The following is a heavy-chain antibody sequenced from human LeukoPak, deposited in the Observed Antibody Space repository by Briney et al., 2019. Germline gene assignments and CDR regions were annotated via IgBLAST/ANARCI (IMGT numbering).Heavy chain of an antibody. V-gene: IGHV3-21*04. CDR1: GFTFSSYS. Sequence: GGSLRLSCAASGFTFSSYSMNWVRQTPGKGLEWVSSISSTSSYIYYADSVKGRFTISRDDSKNTLYLQMNSLRAEDTAVYYCAKAPAPDQLLHFDYWGQGTLVTVSS. CDR3: AKAPAPDQLLHFDY. CDR2: ISSTSSYI. D-gene: IGHD2-2*01. J-gene: IGHJ4*02.